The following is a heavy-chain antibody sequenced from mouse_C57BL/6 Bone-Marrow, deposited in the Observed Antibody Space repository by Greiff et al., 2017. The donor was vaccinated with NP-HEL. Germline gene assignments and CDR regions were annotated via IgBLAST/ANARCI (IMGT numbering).Heavy chain of an antibody. CDR2: INPGSGGT. CDR1: GYAFTNYL. D-gene: IGHD1-1*01. CDR3: ARRDYGPLYWYFDV. V-gene: IGHV1-54*01. Sequence: VQLQQSGAELVRPGTSVKVSCKASGYAFTNYLIEWVKQRPGPGLEWIGVINPGSGGTNYNEKFKGKATLTADKSSSTAYMQLSSLTSEDSAVYFCARRDYGPLYWYFDVWGTGTTVTVSS. J-gene: IGHJ1*03.